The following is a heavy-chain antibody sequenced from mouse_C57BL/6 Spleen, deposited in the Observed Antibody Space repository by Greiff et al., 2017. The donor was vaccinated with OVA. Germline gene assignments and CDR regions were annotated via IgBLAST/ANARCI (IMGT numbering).Heavy chain of an antibody. D-gene: IGHD2-3*01. CDR3: TGLYDGYYGYFDY. V-gene: IGHV1-5*01. Sequence: VQLQQSGTVLARPGASVKMSCKTSGYTFTSYWMHWVKQRPGQGLEWIGAIYPGNSDTSYNQKFKGKAKLTAVTSASTAYMELSSLTNEDSAVYYCTGLYDGYYGYFDYWGQGTTLTVSS. CDR2: IYPGNSDT. J-gene: IGHJ2*01. CDR1: GYTFTSYW.